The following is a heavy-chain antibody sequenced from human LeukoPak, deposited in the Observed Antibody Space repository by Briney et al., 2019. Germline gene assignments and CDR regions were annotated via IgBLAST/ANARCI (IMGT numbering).Heavy chain of an antibody. CDR3: AKDGVVVAATRSNWFDP. CDR2: ISYDGSNK. Sequence: GGSLRLSCAASGFTFSSYGMHWVRQAPGKGLEWVAVISYDGSNKYYADSVKGRFTISRDNSKNTLYLQMNSLRAEDTAVYYCAKDGVVVAATRSNWFDPWGQGTLVTVSS. V-gene: IGHV3-30*18. CDR1: GFTFSSYG. D-gene: IGHD2-15*01. J-gene: IGHJ5*02.